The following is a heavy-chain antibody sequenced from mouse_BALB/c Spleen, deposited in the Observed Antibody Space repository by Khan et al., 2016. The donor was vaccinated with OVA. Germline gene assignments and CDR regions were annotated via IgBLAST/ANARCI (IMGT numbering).Heavy chain of an antibody. CDR1: GFSLTNYG. Sequence: QVQLKQSGPGLVAPSQSLSITCTISGFSLTNYGVHWVRQPPGKGLEWLVVIWSDGSTTYNSDLKSRLTISTDNSKSQVFLKMNSLQTDDTAMYFCARQPYYHYNIMDYWGQGTSVTVSS. D-gene: IGHD2-10*01. V-gene: IGHV2-6-1*01. CDR3: ARQPYYHYNIMDY. CDR2: IWSDGST. J-gene: IGHJ4*01.